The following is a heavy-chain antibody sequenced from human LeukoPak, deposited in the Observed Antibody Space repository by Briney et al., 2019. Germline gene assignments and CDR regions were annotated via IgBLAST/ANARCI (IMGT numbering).Heavy chain of an antibody. D-gene: IGHD3-22*01. V-gene: IGHV3-23*01. CDR2: ISGSGGGT. Sequence: GGSLRLSCAVSGITLSNYGMSWVRQAPGKGLEWVAGISGSGGGTNYADSVKGRFTISRDNPKNTLFLQMNSLRAEDTTVYFCAKRGVVIRVILVGFHKEAYYFDSWGQGALVTVSS. J-gene: IGHJ4*02. CDR1: GITLSNYG. CDR3: AKRGVVIRVILVGFHKEAYYFDS.